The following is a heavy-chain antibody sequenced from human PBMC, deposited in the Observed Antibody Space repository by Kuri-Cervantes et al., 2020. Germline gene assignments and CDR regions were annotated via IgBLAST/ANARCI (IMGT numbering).Heavy chain of an antibody. Sequence: SVKVSCKASGGTFSSYAISWVRQAPGQGLEWMGGIIPIFGTANYAQKFQGRVTITADESTSTAYMELSSLRSEDTALYYCAKVRRGGLDGFDIWGQGTMVTVSS. CDR3: AKVRRGGLDGFDI. D-gene: IGHD3-16*01. CDR1: GGTFSSYA. J-gene: IGHJ3*02. CDR2: IIPIFGTA. V-gene: IGHV1-69*13.